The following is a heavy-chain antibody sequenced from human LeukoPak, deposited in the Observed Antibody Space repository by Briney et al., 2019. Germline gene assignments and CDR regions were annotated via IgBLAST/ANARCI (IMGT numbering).Heavy chain of an antibody. D-gene: IGHD4-23*01. Sequence: SETLSLACAVYGGSFSGYYWSWIRQPPGKGLEWIGEINHSGSTNYNPSLKSRVTISVDTSKNQFSLKLSSVTAADTAVYYCARAVAALVDYWGQGTLVTVSS. CDR1: GGSFSGYY. CDR2: INHSGST. V-gene: IGHV4-34*01. CDR3: ARAVAALVDY. J-gene: IGHJ4*02.